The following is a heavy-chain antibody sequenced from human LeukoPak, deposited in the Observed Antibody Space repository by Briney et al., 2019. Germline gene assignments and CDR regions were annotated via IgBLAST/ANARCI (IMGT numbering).Heavy chain of an antibody. V-gene: IGHV3-11*01. Sequence: GGSLRLSCAASGFTFSDYYMSWIRQAPGKGLEWVSYISSSGSTIYYADSVKGRFTISRDNAKNSLYLQMNSLRAEDTAVYYCARDSLELFTKYYYYGMDVWGQGTTVTASS. CDR2: ISSSGSTI. J-gene: IGHJ6*02. D-gene: IGHD3-3*01. CDR3: ARDSLELFTKYYYYGMDV. CDR1: GFTFSDYY.